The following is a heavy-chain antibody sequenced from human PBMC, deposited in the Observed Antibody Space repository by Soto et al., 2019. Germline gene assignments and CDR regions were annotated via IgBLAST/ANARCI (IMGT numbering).Heavy chain of an antibody. D-gene: IGHD3-22*01. Sequence: QAQLVQSGAEVKKPGSSVKVSCKPSGGAFSSYSISWVRQAPGQGLEWMGGIIPIFGTPNYAQKIQGRVTIIADDSTGQAYMDLKSLKSEDTAIYYFADGGVVNTLTYVDHWGQGTQVTVSS. V-gene: IGHV1-69*01. J-gene: IGHJ4*02. CDR1: GGAFSSYS. CDR2: IIPIFGTP. CDR3: ADGGVVNTLTYVDH.